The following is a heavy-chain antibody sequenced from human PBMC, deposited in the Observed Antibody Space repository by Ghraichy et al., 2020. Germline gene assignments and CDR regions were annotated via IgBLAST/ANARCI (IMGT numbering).Heavy chain of an antibody. CDR1: GYTFTVYY. D-gene: IGHD4-23*01. Sequence: ASVKISCKASGYTFTVYYIHWVRQAPGQGLEWMGHIDPNSGGTNYAQKFHGRVTMTRDTSISTAYMVLSSLRSDDTAVYYCTRSYYGGNSWYFDIWGRGTLVTVSS. J-gene: IGHJ2*01. V-gene: IGHV1-2*06. CDR3: TRSYYGGNSWYFDI. CDR2: IDPNSGGT.